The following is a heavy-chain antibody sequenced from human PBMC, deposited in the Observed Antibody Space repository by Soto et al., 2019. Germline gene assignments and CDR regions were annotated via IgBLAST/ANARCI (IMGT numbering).Heavy chain of an antibody. V-gene: IGHV3-30-3*01. CDR1: GFTFSSYA. J-gene: IGHJ4*02. D-gene: IGHD5-12*01. CDR3: ARDSSRWLQSSIDY. CDR2: ISYDGSNK. Sequence: QVQLVESGGGVVQPGRSLRLSCAASGFTFSSYAMHWVRQAPGKGLEWVAVISYDGSNKYYADSVKGRFTISRDNSKNTLYLQMNSLRAEDTAVYYCARDSSRWLQSSIDYWGQGTLVTVSS.